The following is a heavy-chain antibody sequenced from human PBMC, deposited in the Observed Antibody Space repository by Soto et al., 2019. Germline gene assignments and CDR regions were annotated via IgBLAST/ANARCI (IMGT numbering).Heavy chain of an antibody. CDR1: GCSTSSSKYY. D-gene: IGHD2-8*02. J-gene: IGHJ4*02. CDR2: IYYSGST. CDR3: ARDKITGLFDY. V-gene: IGHV4-39*02. Sequence: ETLSLTCTISGCSTSSSKYYWGWIRQPPGKGLEWIGSIYYSGSTYYTPSLKSRVTISLDTSKNQFSLKLSSVTAADTAVYYCARDKITGLFDYWGQGTLVTVSS.